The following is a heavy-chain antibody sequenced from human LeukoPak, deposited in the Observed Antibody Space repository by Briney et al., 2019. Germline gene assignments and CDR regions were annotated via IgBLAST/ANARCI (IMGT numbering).Heavy chain of an antibody. D-gene: IGHD3-10*01. CDR3: ARDSSYYYGSGSYYRNWFDP. CDR2: IYTSGST. J-gene: IGHJ5*02. Sequence: PSETLSLTCTVSGGSISSYYWSWIRQPAGKGLEWIGRIYTSGSTNYNPSLKSRVTMSVDTSKNQFSLKLSPVTAADTAVYYCARDSSYYYGSGSYYRNWFDPWGQGTLVTVSS. V-gene: IGHV4-4*07. CDR1: GGSISSYY.